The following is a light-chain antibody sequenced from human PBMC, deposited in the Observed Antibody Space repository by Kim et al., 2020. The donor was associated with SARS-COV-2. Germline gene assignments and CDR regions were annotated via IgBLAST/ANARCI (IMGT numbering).Light chain of an antibody. CDR1: QSVYKNY. CDR3: QQYGASPRT. J-gene: IGKJ1*01. V-gene: IGKV3-20*01. Sequence: EMVLTQSPGTLSLSPGERATLYCRASQSVYKNYLAWFLQKPGQSPRLLIYDASTRATGVPDRFSRSGSGTDFTLTISRLEPEDFAVYYCQQYGASPRTFGQGTKVDIK. CDR2: DAS.